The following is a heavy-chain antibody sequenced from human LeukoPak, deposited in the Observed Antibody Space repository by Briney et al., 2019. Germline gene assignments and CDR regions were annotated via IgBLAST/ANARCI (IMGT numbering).Heavy chain of an antibody. Sequence: SETLSLTCTVSGGSISSNTYYWDWIRQPPGKGLECIGSIYYGGSTYYNPSLKSRVIISVDTSKNQFSLKLSSVTAADTAVYYCARHLPSTTGRSYFDYWGQGTLVTVSS. CDR1: GGSISSNTYY. CDR3: ARHLPSTTGRSYFDY. CDR2: IYYGGST. V-gene: IGHV4-39*01. D-gene: IGHD1-1*01. J-gene: IGHJ4*02.